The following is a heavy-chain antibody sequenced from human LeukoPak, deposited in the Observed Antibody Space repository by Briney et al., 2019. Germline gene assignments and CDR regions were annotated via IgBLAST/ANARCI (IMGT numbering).Heavy chain of an antibody. Sequence: PGGSLRLSCAASGFTFSSYSMNWVRQAPGKGLEWVSSISSSSSYIYYADSVKGRFTISRVNAKNSLSLQMNSLRAEDTAVYFCAREGGFAIFGAADSWGQGTLVTVSS. J-gene: IGHJ4*02. D-gene: IGHD3-3*01. V-gene: IGHV3-21*04. CDR3: AREGGFAIFGAADS. CDR2: ISSSSSYI. CDR1: GFTFSSYS.